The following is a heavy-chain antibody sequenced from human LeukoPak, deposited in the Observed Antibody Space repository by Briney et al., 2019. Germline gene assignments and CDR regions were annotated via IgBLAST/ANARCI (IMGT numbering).Heavy chain of an antibody. CDR3: ARGLYDFWSGYYTQNWFDP. CDR1: GGSFSGYY. CDR2: INHSGST. D-gene: IGHD3-3*01. J-gene: IGHJ5*02. V-gene: IGHV4-34*01. Sequence: SETLSLTCAVYGGSFSGYYWSWIRQPPGKGLEWIGEINHSGSTNYNPPLKSRVTISVDTSKNQFSLKLNSVTAADTAVYYCARGLYDFWSGYYTQNWFDPWGQGTLVTVSS.